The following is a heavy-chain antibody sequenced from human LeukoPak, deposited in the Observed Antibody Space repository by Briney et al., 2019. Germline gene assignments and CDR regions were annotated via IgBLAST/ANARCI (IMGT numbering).Heavy chain of an antibody. Sequence: GASVKVSCKASGYTFTSYDINWVRQATGQGLEWMGWMNPNSGNTGYAQKFQGRVTMTRHTSISTAYMELSSLRSEDTAGYYCARGERIVATILPWFEPWGEGALVSVSS. CDR1: GYTFTSYD. J-gene: IGHJ5*02. CDR3: ARGERIVATILPWFEP. D-gene: IGHD5-12*01. V-gene: IGHV1-8*01. CDR2: MNPNSGNT.